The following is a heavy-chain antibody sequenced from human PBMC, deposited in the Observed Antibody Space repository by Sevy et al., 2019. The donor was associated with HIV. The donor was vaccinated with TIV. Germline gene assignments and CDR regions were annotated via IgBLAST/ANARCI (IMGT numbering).Heavy chain of an antibody. CDR2: IYASGST. Sequence: QSQTLSLTCTVSRGSISNYYWSWIRQPAGKGLEWIGRIYASGSTNYNPSLKSRVTMSVDTSKNQFSLKLSSVTAADTAVYYCARGLWYYDSSGFQYYFDYWGQGTLVTVSS. CDR1: RGSISNYY. J-gene: IGHJ4*02. V-gene: IGHV4-4*07. D-gene: IGHD3-22*01. CDR3: ARGLWYYDSSGFQYYFDY.